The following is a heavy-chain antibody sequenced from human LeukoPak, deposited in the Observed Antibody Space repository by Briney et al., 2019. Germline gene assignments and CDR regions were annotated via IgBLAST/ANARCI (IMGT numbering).Heavy chain of an antibody. CDR1: GDSVSSNSAA. D-gene: IGHD3-3*01. CDR3: ARAVYYDFWSGYYYVDY. J-gene: IGHJ4*02. Sequence: SQTLSLTCAISGDSVSSNSAAWNWIRQSPSRGLEWLGRTYYRSKWYNDYAVSVKSRITINPDTSKNQFSLQLNSVTPEDTAVYYCARAVYYDFWSGYYYVDYWVQGTLVTASS. V-gene: IGHV6-1*01. CDR2: TYYRSKWYN.